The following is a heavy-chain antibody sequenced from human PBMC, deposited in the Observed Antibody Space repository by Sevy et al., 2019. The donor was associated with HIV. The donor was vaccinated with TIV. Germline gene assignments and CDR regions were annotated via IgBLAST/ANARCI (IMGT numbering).Heavy chain of an antibody. CDR1: GGSISSSSYY. CDR3: ARRIAARRFDY. J-gene: IGHJ4*02. V-gene: IGHV4-39*01. D-gene: IGHD6-6*01. Sequence: SETLSLTCTVSGGSISSSSYYWGWIRQPPGKGLEWIGSIYYSGSTYYNPSLKSRVTISVDTSKNQFSLKLSSVTAADTAVYYCARRIAARRFDYWGQGTLVTVSS. CDR2: IYYSGST.